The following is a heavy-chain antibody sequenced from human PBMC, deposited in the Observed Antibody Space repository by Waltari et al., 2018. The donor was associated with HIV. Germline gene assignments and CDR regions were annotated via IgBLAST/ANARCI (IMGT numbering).Heavy chain of an antibody. Sequence: QVQLVQSGAEVKKPGASVKVACKVSGYTLSELSMHWVRQAPGKGLEWMGGFDPEDGETIYAQKFQGRVTMTEDTSTDTAYMELSSLRSEDTAVYYCATDEMGKDSSGYYHGAFDIWGQGTMVTVSS. J-gene: IGHJ3*02. CDR2: FDPEDGET. D-gene: IGHD3-22*01. CDR3: ATDEMGKDSSGYYHGAFDI. CDR1: GYTLSELS. V-gene: IGHV1-24*01.